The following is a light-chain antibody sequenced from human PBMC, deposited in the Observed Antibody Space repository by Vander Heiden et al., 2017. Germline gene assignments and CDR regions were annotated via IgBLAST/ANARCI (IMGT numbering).Light chain of an antibody. CDR3: QQSSTAPLT. J-gene: IGKJ4*01. CDR1: QSGLSSSNNKNY. Sequence: DIVMTQSPDYLAVSLCERATINCKSSQSGLSSSNNKNYLAWYQQIPGQPPKLLINWASTRESGVPDRFSGSGSGTDFTLTISSLQAEDVAVYYCQQSSTAPLTFGGGTKVEIK. CDR2: WAS. V-gene: IGKV4-1*01.